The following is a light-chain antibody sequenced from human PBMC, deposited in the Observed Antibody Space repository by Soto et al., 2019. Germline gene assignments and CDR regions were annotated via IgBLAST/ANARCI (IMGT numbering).Light chain of an antibody. Sequence: QSVLTQPPSASGTTGQRVTISCSGSSSNIGSNYVYWYQQLPGTAPKLLIYRNNQRPSGVPDRFSGSKSGTSASLAISGLRSEDEADYYCAAWDDSLSGMFGGGTKLTVL. CDR1: SSNIGSNY. J-gene: IGLJ3*02. V-gene: IGLV1-47*01. CDR3: AAWDDSLSGM. CDR2: RNN.